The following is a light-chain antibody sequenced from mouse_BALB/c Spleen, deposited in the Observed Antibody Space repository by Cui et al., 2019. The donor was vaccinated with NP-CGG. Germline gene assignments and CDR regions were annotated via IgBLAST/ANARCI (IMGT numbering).Light chain of an antibody. CDR3: ALWYSNHWV. V-gene: IGLV1*01. Sequence: HVVVTQSSAPTTSPGETVTLTCRSSTGAVTTYNYANWVQEKPNHLFTGLIGGTNNRAPGVPARFSGSLIGDKAALTITGAQTEDEAIYFCALWYSNHWVFGGGTKLAVL. CDR1: TGAVTTYNY. J-gene: IGLJ1*01. CDR2: GTN.